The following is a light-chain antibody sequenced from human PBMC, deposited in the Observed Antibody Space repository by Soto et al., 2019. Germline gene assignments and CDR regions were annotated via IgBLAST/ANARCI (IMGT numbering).Light chain of an antibody. CDR3: LQDHNSLT. CDR2: AAC. V-gene: IGKV3-20*01. J-gene: IGKJ3*01. Sequence: EIVLTPSPGTLSLSPGERSTLACRASQSVSSSYVAWYQQTPGQAPRLLIYAACTLQSGVPSRFSGSGSGTDFTLTISSLQPEDFATYHCLQDHNSLTFGPGTKVDI. CDR1: QSVSSSY.